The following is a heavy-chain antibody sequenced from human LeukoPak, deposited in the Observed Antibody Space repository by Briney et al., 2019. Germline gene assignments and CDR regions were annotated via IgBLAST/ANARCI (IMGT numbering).Heavy chain of an antibody. V-gene: IGHV1-69*13. D-gene: IGHD3-3*01. CDR2: IIPIFGTA. CDR3: ARVLRFLEWLDAFDI. J-gene: IGHJ3*02. Sequence: RASVKVSCKASGGTFSSYAISWVRQAPGQGLEWMGGIIPIFGTANYAQKFQGRVTITADESTSTAYMELSSLRSEDTAVYYCARVLRFLEWLDAFDIWGQGTMVTVSS. CDR1: GGTFSSYA.